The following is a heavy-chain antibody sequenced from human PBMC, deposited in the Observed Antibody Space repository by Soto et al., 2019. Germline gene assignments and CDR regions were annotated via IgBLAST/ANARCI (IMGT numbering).Heavy chain of an antibody. Sequence: QVQLQESGPGLVKPSQTLSLTCTVSGGSISSGDYYWSWIRQPPGKGLEWIGYIYYSGSTYYNPSLKSRGTIAVDTSKDQFSLKLSAVTAADTAVDYCAREGGGEEQLVSRGNYWGQGTLVTVSS. CDR2: IYYSGST. CDR3: AREGGGEEQLVSRGNY. CDR1: GGSISSGDYY. D-gene: IGHD6-6*01. J-gene: IGHJ4*02. V-gene: IGHV4-30-4*01.